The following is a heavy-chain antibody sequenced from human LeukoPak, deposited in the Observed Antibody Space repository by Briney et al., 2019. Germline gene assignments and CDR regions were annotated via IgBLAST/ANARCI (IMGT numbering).Heavy chain of an antibody. V-gene: IGHV1-2*02. J-gene: IGHJ4*02. CDR3: ARDRRIAVAGALPY. CDR1: GYSFTNYY. CDR2: INPNSGGT. D-gene: IGHD6-19*01. Sequence: ASVKVSCKASGYSFTNYYIHWVRQAPGQGLEWMGWINPNSGGTNYAQKFQGRVTMTRDTSISTAYMELSRLRSDDTAVYYCARDRRIAVAGALPYWGQGTLVTVSS.